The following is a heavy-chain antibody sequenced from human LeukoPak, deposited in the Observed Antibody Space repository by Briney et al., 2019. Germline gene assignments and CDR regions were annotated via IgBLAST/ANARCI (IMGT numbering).Heavy chain of an antibody. CDR1: GFTFSRYW. J-gene: IGHJ4*02. Sequence: GGSLRLSCAASGFTFSRYWMSWVRQAPGKGLEWVVNIKQDGSEKYYVDSVKGRFTISRDNAKNSLYLQMNGLGAEDTAVYYCARSAGSSSWYEGYYFDYWGQGTLVTVSS. D-gene: IGHD6-13*01. CDR2: IKQDGSEK. CDR3: ARSAGSSSWYEGYYFDY. V-gene: IGHV3-7*01.